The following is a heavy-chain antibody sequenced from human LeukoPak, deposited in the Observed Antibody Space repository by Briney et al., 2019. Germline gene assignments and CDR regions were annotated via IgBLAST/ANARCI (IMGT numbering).Heavy chain of an antibody. D-gene: IGHD3-16*01. CDR2: IYSSGST. CDR1: GFTVSSDY. J-gene: IGHJ4*02. CDR3: ARAPTGEAYFDS. V-gene: IGHV3-53*04. Sequence: GGSLRLSCAASGFTVSSDYMSWVHQAPGKGLEWVSVIYSSGSTFYADSVKGRFTLSRHNSENTLSLQMNSLRTEDTAVYYCARAPTGEAYFDSWGQGTLVTVSS.